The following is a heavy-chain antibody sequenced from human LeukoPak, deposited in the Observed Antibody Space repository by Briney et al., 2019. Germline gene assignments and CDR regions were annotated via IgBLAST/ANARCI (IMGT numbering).Heavy chain of an antibody. J-gene: IGHJ4*02. CDR3: ASNFLGYCSSTSCYSDY. Sequence: SETLSLTCTVSGYSISSGYYWGWIRQPPGKGLEWIGSIYHSGSTYYNPSLKSRVTISVDTSKNQFSLKLSSVTAADTAVYYCASNFLGYCSSTSCYSDYWGQGTLVTVSS. D-gene: IGHD2-2*01. CDR1: GYSISSGYY. CDR2: IYHSGST. V-gene: IGHV4-38-2*02.